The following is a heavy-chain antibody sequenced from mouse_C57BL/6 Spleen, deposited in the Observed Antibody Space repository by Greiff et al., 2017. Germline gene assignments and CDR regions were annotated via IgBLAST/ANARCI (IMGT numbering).Heavy chain of an antibody. CDR1: GYASSSYW. CDR3: ARWADYYAMDY. J-gene: IGHJ4*01. Sequence: VQLQQSGAELVKPGASVKISCKASGYASSSYWMNWVKQRPGKGLEWIGQIYPGDGDTNYNGKFKGKATLTADKSSSTAYMQLSSLTSEDSAVYFCARWADYYAMDYWGQGTSVTVSS. D-gene: IGHD3-3*01. CDR2: IYPGDGDT. V-gene: IGHV1-80*01.